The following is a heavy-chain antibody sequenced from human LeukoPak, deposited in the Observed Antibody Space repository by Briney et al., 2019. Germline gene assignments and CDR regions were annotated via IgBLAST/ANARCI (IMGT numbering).Heavy chain of an antibody. Sequence: PSETLSLTCTVSGGSISSSSYYWGWIRQPPGKGLEWIGSIYYSGSTYYNPSLKSRVTISVDTSKNQFSLKLSSVTAADTAVYYCATSTTYYYEYWGQGTLVTVSS. J-gene: IGHJ4*02. CDR2: IYYSGST. CDR3: ATSTTYYYEY. D-gene: IGHD3-22*01. CDR1: GGSISSSSYY. V-gene: IGHV4-39*07.